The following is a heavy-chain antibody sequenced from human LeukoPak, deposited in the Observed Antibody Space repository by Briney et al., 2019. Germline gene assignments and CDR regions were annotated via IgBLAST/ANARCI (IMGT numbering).Heavy chain of an antibody. CDR3: ARGTLVGAIYNWFDP. CDR2: IYYSGST. J-gene: IGHJ5*02. CDR1: GGSISSYY. Sequence: SETLSLTCTVSGGSISSYYWSWIRQPPGKGLEWIGYIYYSGSTNYNPSPKSRVTISVDTSKNQFSLKLNSVTAADTAMYYCARGTLVGAIYNWFDPWGQGTLVTVSS. V-gene: IGHV4-59*01. D-gene: IGHD1-26*01.